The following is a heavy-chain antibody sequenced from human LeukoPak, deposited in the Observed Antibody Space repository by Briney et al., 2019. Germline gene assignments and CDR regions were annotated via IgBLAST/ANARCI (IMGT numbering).Heavy chain of an antibody. CDR1: GFTFNTYG. CDR3: ARVGDGWYSFDH. J-gene: IGHJ4*02. Sequence: GGSLRLSCTASGFTFNTYGMHWVRQAPGKGLEWVAVIRSDGSNERYADSVKGRFTISRDNSKDTLYLQMSSLRAEDTATYYCARVGDGWYSFDHWGQGTLVAVSS. CDR2: IRSDGSNE. D-gene: IGHD6-19*01. V-gene: IGHV3-33*01.